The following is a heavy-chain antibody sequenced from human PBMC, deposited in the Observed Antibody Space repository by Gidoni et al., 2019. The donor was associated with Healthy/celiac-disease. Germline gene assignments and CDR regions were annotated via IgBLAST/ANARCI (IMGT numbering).Heavy chain of an antibody. CDR3: AKDVDTAMVRYYYDSSGPSFDY. CDR1: GFTFSSSA. D-gene: IGHD3-22*01. J-gene: IGHJ4*02. Sequence: EVQLLASGGGLVQPGGSLRLSCAASGFTFSSSAMRWVRQAPGKGLEWVSAISGSGGSTYYADSVKGRFTISRDNSKNTLYLQMNSLRAEDTAVYYCAKDVDTAMVRYYYDSSGPSFDYWGQGTLVTVSS. CDR2: ISGSGGST. V-gene: IGHV3-23*01.